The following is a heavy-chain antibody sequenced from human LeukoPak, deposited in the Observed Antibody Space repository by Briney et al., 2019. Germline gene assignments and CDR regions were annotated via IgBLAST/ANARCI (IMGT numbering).Heavy chain of an antibody. V-gene: IGHV3-23*01. CDR3: ARDWLNSSGYPDC. CDR2: IRGSAEKT. Sequence: GRSLRLSCAASGFTFSSYAMSWVRQAPGKGLEWVSAIRGSAEKTYYADSVKGRFTISRDDSKNTLYLQMNSPSAEDTAVYYCARDWLNSSGYPDCWGQGTLVTVSS. D-gene: IGHD3-22*01. CDR1: GFTFSSYA. J-gene: IGHJ4*02.